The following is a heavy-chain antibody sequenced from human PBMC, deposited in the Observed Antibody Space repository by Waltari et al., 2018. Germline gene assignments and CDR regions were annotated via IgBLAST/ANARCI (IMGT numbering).Heavy chain of an antibody. CDR2: VDPADGKT. CDR1: AYILRNYY. Sequence: EVQLVQSGAAVNKPGATGNIDCRARAYILRNYYLLWLRQPPGQGLEWMGRVDPADGKTIYAYKFQGRFIITTNRPTRTVFMEVTSLTSDDAAVYYCATSGMDLSGVTINWFDPWGQGTLLTVSS. CDR3: ATSGMDLSGVTINWFDP. J-gene: IGHJ5*02. D-gene: IGHD3-9*01. V-gene: IGHV1-69-2*01.